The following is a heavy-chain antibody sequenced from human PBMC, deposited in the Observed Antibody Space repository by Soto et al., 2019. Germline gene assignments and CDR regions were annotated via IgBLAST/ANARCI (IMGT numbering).Heavy chain of an antibody. CDR1: GESISSSSQY. CDR2: IHYSGTS. Sequence: SETLSLTCSDSGESISSSSQYWGWIRQPPGKGLEWIGSIHYSGTSYYNPSLKSRVTIFVDTSKNQLSLKLSSVTAADTAVYYCSRPGTAPTSIPWGQGTLEPDSS. CDR3: SRPGTAPTSIP. V-gene: IGHV4-39*01. D-gene: IGHD2-2*02. J-gene: IGHJ5*02.